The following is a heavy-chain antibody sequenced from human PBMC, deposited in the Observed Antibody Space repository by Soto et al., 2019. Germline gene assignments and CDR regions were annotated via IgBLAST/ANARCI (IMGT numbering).Heavy chain of an antibody. D-gene: IGHD2-2*02. V-gene: IGHV1-69*01. CDR3: ARGIYCSSTSCYTTTLYYYYGMDV. J-gene: IGHJ6*02. CDR2: IIPIFGTA. Sequence: QVQLVQSGAEVKKPGSSVKVSCKASGGTFSSYAISWVRQAPGQGLEWMGGIIPIFGTANYAQKFQGRVTITADESTRTAYMELSSLRSEDTAVYYCARGIYCSSTSCYTTTLYYYYGMDVWGRGTTVTVSS. CDR1: GGTFSSYA.